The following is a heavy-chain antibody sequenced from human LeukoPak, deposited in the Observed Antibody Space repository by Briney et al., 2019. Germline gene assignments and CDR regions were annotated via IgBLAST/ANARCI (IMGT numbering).Heavy chain of an antibody. D-gene: IGHD3-10*01. Sequence: GVSLTLSCAASGFTFDDYGMKWLRQAPGKGLEWVSGINWNGGSTGYTDSVKGRFTISRDNAKNSLYLQMNSLRTEDTALYYCARARITLVRRVINDAFDIWGQGTMVTVSS. CDR3: ARARITLVRRVINDAFDI. V-gene: IGHV3-20*04. CDR2: INWNGGST. CDR1: GFTFDDYG. J-gene: IGHJ3*02.